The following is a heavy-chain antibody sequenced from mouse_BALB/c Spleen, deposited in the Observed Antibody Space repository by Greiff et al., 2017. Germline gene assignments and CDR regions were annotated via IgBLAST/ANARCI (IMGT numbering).Heavy chain of an antibody. D-gene: IGHD1-1*01. CDR2: IDPANGNT. CDR1: GFNIKDTY. CDR3: ARQVVGDFDY. J-gene: IGHJ2*01. V-gene: IGHV14-3*02. Sequence: GQLQQSGAELVKPGASVKLSCTASGFNIKDTYMHWVKQRPEQGLEWIGRIDPANGNTKYDPKFQGKATITADTSSNTAYLQLSSLTSEDTAVYYCARQVVGDFDYWGQGTTLTVSS.